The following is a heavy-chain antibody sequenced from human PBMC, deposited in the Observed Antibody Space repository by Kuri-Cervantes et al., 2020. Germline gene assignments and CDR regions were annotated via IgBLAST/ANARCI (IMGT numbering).Heavy chain of an antibody. CDR1: GFTFSSYA. V-gene: IGHV3-30-3*01. CDR2: ISYDGSNK. Sequence: GGSLRLSCAASGFTFSSYAMHWVRQAPGKGLEWVAVISYDGSNKYYADSVKGRFTISRDNSKNTLYLQMNSLRAEDTAVYYCARDEAGDRRDTAMVTWGWGQGTLVTVSS. CDR3: ARDEAGDRRDTAMVTWG. D-gene: IGHD5-18*01. J-gene: IGHJ4*02.